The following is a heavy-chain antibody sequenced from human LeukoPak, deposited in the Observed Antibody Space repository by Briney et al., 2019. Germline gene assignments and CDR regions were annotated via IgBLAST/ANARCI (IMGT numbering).Heavy chain of an antibody. D-gene: IGHD2-2*01. J-gene: IGHJ1*01. Sequence: PSETLSLTCTVSGGSISTYYWSWIRQPPGKGLEWIGYINYSGSTNYNPSLKSRVTISVDTSKNQFSLRLTSVTAADTAVYFCAGQPENTRGFYWGQGTLVTVSS. CDR3: AGQPENTRGFY. V-gene: IGHV4-59*08. CDR2: INYSGST. CDR1: GGSISTYY.